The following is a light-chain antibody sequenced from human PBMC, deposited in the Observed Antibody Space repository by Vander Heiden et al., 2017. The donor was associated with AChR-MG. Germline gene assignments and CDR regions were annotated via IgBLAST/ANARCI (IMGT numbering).Light chain of an antibody. CDR3: SSYTSSSTLGV. CDR1: GSDVGGNNA. Sequence: QSALTHPALASGSPGPSVTISCTGTGSDVGGNNAVSWYQQHPGKAPTLMIYDVSNRPSGVSHRFSGSKSGNTAALTISGLQAEDEADYYCSSYTSSSTLGVFGGGTKLTVL. CDR2: DVS. V-gene: IGLV2-14*03. J-gene: IGLJ3*02.